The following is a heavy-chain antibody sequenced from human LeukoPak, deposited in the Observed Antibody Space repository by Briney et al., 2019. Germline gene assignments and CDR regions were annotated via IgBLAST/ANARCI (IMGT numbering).Heavy chain of an antibody. CDR2: INPNSGGT. V-gene: IGHV1-2*02. CDR1: GYTFTGHY. Sequence: ASVKVSCKASGYTFTGHYMHWVRQAPGQGLEWMGWINPNSGGTNYAQKFQGRVTMTRDTSISTAYMELSRLRPDDTAVYYCARQSTNWFDPWGQGTLVTVSS. J-gene: IGHJ5*02. CDR3: ARQSTNWFDP.